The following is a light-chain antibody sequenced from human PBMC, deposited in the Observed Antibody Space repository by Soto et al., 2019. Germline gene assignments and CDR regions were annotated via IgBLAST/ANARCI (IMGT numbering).Light chain of an antibody. Sequence: QSALTQPASVSGSPGQSIAISCTGTSSDIGGHNSVSWYQQHPGKAPKLMIYNVSNRPSGVSNRFSGSKSGNTASLTISGLLAEDEADYYCTPFTSASTYVFGAGTKVTVL. CDR1: SSDIGGHNS. V-gene: IGLV2-14*01. CDR2: NVS. CDR3: TPFTSASTYV. J-gene: IGLJ1*01.